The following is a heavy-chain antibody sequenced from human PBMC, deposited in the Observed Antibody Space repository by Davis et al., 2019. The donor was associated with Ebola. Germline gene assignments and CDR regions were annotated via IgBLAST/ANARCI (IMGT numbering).Heavy chain of an antibody. CDR1: GFTFSTAW. CDR2: IKSKTDGGTT. Sequence: PGGSLRLSCAASGFTFSTAWMSWVRQAPGKGLEWVGRIKSKTDGGTTDYAAPVKGRFTISRDDSKNTLYLQMNSLKTEDTAVYFCTTDLGGGRSDYWGQGTLVTVSS. J-gene: IGHJ4*02. CDR3: TTDLGGGRSDY. D-gene: IGHD2-15*01. V-gene: IGHV3-15*01.